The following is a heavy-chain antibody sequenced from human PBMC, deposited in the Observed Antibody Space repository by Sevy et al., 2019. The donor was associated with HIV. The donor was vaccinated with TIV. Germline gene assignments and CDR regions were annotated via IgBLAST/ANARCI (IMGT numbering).Heavy chain of an antibody. D-gene: IGHD3-22*01. J-gene: IGHJ4*02. CDR1: GFTFSSYG. CDR2: IWYDGSNK. CDR3: ARLTGATYYYDSSGYFTDY. V-gene: IGHV3-33*01. Sequence: GGSLRLSCAASGFTFSSYGMHWVRQAPGKGLEWVAVIWYDGSNKYYAESVKGRFTISRDNSKNTLYMQMNSLRAEDTVVYYCARLTGATYYYDSSGYFTDYWGQGTLVTVSS.